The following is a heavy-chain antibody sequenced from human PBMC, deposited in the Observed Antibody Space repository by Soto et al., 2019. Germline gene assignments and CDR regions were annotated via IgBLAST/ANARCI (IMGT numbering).Heavy chain of an antibody. CDR3: TRTPDYYGSGSYDAFDI. D-gene: IGHD3-10*01. V-gene: IGHV3-49*03. CDR2: IRSKAYGGTT. CDR1: GFTFGDYA. J-gene: IGHJ3*02. Sequence: VQLVESGGGLVQPGRSLRLSCTASGFTFGDYAMSWFRQAPGKGLEWVGFIRSKAYGGTTEYAASVKGRFTISRDDSKSIAYLQMNSLKTEDTAVYYCTRTPDYYGSGSYDAFDIWGQGTMVTVSS.